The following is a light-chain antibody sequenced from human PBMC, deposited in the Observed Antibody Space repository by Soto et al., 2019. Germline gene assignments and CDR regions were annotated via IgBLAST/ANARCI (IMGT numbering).Light chain of an antibody. Sequence: QSVLTQSSSASASRGSSVRLTCTLSSGHSTYIIAWHQQQPGKAPRYLMKVEGGGSYDKGTGVPDRFSGSRSGADRYLTISNLQSEDEADYYCETWDCNTRVFGGGTKLTVL. CDR3: ETWDCNTRV. V-gene: IGLV4-60*03. CDR1: SGHSTYI. CDR2: VEGGGSY. J-gene: IGLJ3*02.